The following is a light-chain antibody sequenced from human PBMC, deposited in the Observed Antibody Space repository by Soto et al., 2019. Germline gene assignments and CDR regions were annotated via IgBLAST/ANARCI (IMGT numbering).Light chain of an antibody. CDR1: SGDVGGHNA. V-gene: IGLV2-14*03. CDR3: SSYERSGAYV. J-gene: IGLJ1*01. CDR2: DVY. Sequence: QSALTQPASVSGSPGQSITLSCTGTSGDVGGHNAVSWYQQHPGKAPKLLIYDVYNRPSGASNRFSGSKSGNTASLTISGLQGEDEADYYCSSYERSGAYVFGTGTKLTVL.